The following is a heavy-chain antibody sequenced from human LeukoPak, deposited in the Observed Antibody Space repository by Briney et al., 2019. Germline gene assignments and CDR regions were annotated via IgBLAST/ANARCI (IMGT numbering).Heavy chain of an antibody. D-gene: IGHD4-11*01. Sequence: GGSLRLSCAASGFTFDDFAMYWVRQAPGKGLEWVSLINWDARRTYYADSVKGRFTISRDNSKNSLYLQMNSLRVEDTALYYCAKDGPPRGGNYRGVHHYYYYIHVWGKGTTVTVSS. CDR2: INWDARRT. V-gene: IGHV3-43D*03. CDR1: GFTFDDFA. J-gene: IGHJ6*03. CDR3: AKDGPPRGGNYRGVHHYYYYIHV.